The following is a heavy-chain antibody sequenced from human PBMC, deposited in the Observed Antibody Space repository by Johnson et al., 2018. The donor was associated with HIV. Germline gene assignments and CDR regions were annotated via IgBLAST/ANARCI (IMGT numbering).Heavy chain of an antibody. CDR2: ISYDGSNK. V-gene: IGHV3-30-3*01. Sequence: QVQVVESGGGLVQPGGSLRLSCAASGFTFSSYVMYWVRQAPGKGLEWVAVISYDGSNKYYADAVKGRFTISRDNSKNTLYLHINTLRPEDTAVYYCANGEGGSFFLAFDIWGQGTMVTVSS. CDR1: GFTFSSYV. D-gene: IGHD1-26*01. CDR3: ANGEGGSFFLAFDI. J-gene: IGHJ3*02.